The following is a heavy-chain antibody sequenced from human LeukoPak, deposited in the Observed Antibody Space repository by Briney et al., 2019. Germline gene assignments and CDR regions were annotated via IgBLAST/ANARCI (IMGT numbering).Heavy chain of an antibody. CDR2: SRDKVNSYST. V-gene: IGHV3-72*01. CDR3: ARSSNWYYFDF. CDR1: GFTFSAHY. J-gene: IGHJ4*02. D-gene: IGHD4-11*01. Sequence: GGSLRLSCAASGFTFSAHYMDWARQAPGKGLEWVGRSRDKVNSYSTEYAASVKGRFTVSRDDSKNSLYLQMNSLKTEDTAVYFCARSSNWYYFDFWGQGTLVTVSS.